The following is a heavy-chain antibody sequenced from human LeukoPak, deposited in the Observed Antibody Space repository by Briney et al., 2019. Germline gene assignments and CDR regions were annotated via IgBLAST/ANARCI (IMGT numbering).Heavy chain of an antibody. CDR3: ARDQTPFYYDSSGFAY. V-gene: IGHV3-7*01. CDR2: IKEDESEI. D-gene: IGHD3-22*01. Sequence: GGSLRLSCAVSGFTFSSLWMSWVRHAPGKGLEWVANIKEDESEIYYVDSVKGRFTISRDNAKNSLYLQMNSLRAEDTAVYYCARDQTPFYYDSSGFAYWGQGTLVTVSS. J-gene: IGHJ4*02. CDR1: GFTFSSLW.